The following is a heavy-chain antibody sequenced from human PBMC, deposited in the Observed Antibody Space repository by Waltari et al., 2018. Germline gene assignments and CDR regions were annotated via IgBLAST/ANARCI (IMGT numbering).Heavy chain of an antibody. CDR1: GFSPRIFG. D-gene: IGHD3-10*01. V-gene: IGHV3-30*18. CDR3: AKDAFGNTYLDH. CDR2: AFFDGIKT. J-gene: IGHJ5*02. Sequence: QVQLVESGGGVVHPGMSLRLSFAASGFSPRIFGMHWVRTAPGKVLEWVALAFFDGIKTDYADSVRGRFTISRDNSKNTLYLDINNLRVDDTGIYYCAKDAFGNTYLDHWGQGTVVTVSS.